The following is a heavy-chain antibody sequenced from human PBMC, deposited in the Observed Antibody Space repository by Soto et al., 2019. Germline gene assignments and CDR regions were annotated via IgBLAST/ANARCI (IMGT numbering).Heavy chain of an antibody. CDR3: ARFYDSSGYRFDY. J-gene: IGHJ4*02. Sequence: SETLSLTCTVSGGSISSYYWSWIRQPPGKGLEWIGYIYYSGGTNYNPSLKSRVTISVDTSKNQFSLKLSSVTAADTAVYYCARFYDSSGYRFDYWGQGTLVTVPS. D-gene: IGHD3-22*01. V-gene: IGHV4-59*01. CDR1: GGSISSYY. CDR2: IYYSGGT.